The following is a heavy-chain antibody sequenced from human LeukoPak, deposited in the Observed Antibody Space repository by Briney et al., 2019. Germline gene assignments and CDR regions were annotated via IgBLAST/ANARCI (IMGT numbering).Heavy chain of an antibody. D-gene: IGHD3-22*01. CDR1: GGSISGYF. V-gene: IGHV4-59*01. CDR3: ARATKIRRYYYDSSAYYYCVFDI. J-gene: IGHJ3*02. CDR2: ISYNGST. Sequence: SETLSLTCTVSGGSISGYFWSWIRQPPGKGLGWIGYISYNGSTNYNPSLKSRVTISVDTSKNQFSLKLTSVTAADTAVYYCARATKIRRYYYDSSAYYYCVFDIWGQGTMVTVSS.